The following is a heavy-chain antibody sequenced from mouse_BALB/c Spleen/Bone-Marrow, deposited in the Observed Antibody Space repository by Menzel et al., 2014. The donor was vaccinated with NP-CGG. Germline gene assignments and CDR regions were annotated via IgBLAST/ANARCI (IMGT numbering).Heavy chain of an antibody. V-gene: IGHV1S56*01. CDR3: AREGGRYDFDY. D-gene: IGHD2-14*01. Sequence: VNLVESGPELVKPGASVRISCKASGYTFTSYYIHWVKQRPGQGLEWIGWIYPGNVNTKYNEKFKGKATLTADKSSSTAYMQLSSLTSEDSAVYFCAREGGRYDFDYWGQGTTLTVSS. J-gene: IGHJ2*01. CDR2: IYPGNVNT. CDR1: GYTFTSYY.